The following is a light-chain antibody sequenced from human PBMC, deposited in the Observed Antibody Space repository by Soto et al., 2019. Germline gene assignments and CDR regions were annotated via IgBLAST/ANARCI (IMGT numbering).Light chain of an antibody. Sequence: QSALTQPAYVSGSPGQSITIPCTGTSTDVGSHKLVSWYQQYTGNAPKLIIFEVYKRPSGVSNRFSGSKSGSTASLTISGLQAEDEADYYCCSNAVGSTYVFGTGTKLTVL. J-gene: IGLJ1*01. CDR1: STDVGSHKL. V-gene: IGLV2-23*02. CDR2: EVY. CDR3: CSNAVGSTYV.